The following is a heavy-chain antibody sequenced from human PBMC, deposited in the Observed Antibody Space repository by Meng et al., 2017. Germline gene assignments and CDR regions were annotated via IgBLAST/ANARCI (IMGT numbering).Heavy chain of an antibody. J-gene: IGHJ5*02. CDR1: GGPFSSYA. D-gene: IGHD7-27*01. CDR2: IIPIFGTA. V-gene: IGHV1-69*06. Sequence: VALGQVGAEVKKPGASVKVSCKASGGPFSSYAISWVRQAPGQGLEWMGGIIPIFGTANYAQKFQGRVTITADKSTSTAYMELSSLRSEDTAVYYCASGPPGWFDPWGQGTLVTVSS. CDR3: ASGPPGWFDP.